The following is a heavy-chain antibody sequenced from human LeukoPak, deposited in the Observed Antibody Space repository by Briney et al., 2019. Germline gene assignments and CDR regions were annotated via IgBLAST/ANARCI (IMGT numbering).Heavy chain of an antibody. CDR1: GFTFSSYS. CDR2: ISSSSSYI. CDR3: ARERRHSSGLDY. Sequence: GGSLTLSCAASGFTFSSYSMNWVRQAPGKGLEWVSSISSSSSYIYYADSVKGRFTISRDNAKNALYLQMNSLRAEDTAVYYCARERRHSSGLDYWGQGTLVTVSS. V-gene: IGHV3-21*01. D-gene: IGHD6-19*01. J-gene: IGHJ4*02.